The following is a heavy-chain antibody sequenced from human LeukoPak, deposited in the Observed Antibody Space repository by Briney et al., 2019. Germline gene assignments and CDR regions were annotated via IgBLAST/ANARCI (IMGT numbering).Heavy chain of an antibody. V-gene: IGHV1-18*01. J-gene: IGHJ6*03. Sequence: ASVKVSCKASGYTFTSYGISWVRQAPGQGLEWMGWISAYNGNTNYAQKLQGRVTMTTDTSTSTAYMELRSLRSDDTAVYYCARDLGSKAYYYGSGSYLAPNYYYYYMDVWGKGTTVTISS. CDR2: ISAYNGNT. CDR3: ARDLGSKAYYYGSGSYLAPNYYYYYMDV. CDR1: GYTFTSYG. D-gene: IGHD3-10*01.